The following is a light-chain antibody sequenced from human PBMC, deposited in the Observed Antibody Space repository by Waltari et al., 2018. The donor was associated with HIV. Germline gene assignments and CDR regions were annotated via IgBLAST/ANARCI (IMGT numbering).Light chain of an antibody. J-gene: IGLJ2*01. Sequence: QSALTQPASVSGSPGQSITISCTRTSSDVATYKLVSWYQQHPAKAPKLRIYEVSKRPSGVSDRFSGSKSGDTASLTISGLQAEDEADYYCCSYVSNVIFGGGTKLTVL. CDR3: CSYVSNVI. CDR2: EVS. CDR1: SSDVATYKL. V-gene: IGLV2-23*02.